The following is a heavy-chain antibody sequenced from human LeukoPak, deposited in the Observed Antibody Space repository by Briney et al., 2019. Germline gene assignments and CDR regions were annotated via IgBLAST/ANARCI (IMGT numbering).Heavy chain of an antibody. CDR3: ARSTAGGFSGYED. CDR2: ISSGSDYI. D-gene: IGHD5-12*01. Sequence: GGSLRLSCAASGFTFSSYFMGWVRQAPGKGLEWVSSISSGSDYIYYGDSVEGRFTISRDNAKSSLYLQMNSLRAEDTAVFYCARSTAGGFSGYEDWGQGTLVTVSS. J-gene: IGHJ4*02. V-gene: IGHV3-21*01. CDR1: GFTFSSYF.